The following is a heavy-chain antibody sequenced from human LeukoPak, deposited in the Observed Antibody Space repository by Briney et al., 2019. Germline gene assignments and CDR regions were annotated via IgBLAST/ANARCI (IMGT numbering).Heavy chain of an antibody. CDR3: AIDNWNDGVTIDY. CDR2: INLSGGST. CDR1: GYTFTSYY. Sequence: GAVKVSCKASGYTFTSYYMHWVRHAPEQGVEWMGIINLSGGSTSYAQKFQARDTMTRNTSTSTVSIELRSMRPEDTAVYYCAIDNWNDGVTIDYWGQGTLVTVSS. V-gene: IGHV1-46*01. J-gene: IGHJ4*02. D-gene: IGHD1-20*01.